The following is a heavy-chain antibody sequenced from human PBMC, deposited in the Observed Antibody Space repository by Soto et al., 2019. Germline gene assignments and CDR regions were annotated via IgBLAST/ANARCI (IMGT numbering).Heavy chain of an antibody. CDR1: GGTFSSYT. CDR2: IIPVLGIA. D-gene: IGHD2-15*01. CDR3: ASGGYCRGGSCV. Sequence: QVQLVQSGAEVKKPGSSVTVSCKASGGTFSSYTIRWVRQSPGQELEWMGRIIPVLGIANYAQKFQGRVNITADKATSTAYGGLSSLSSEDTAGYYCASGGYCRGGSCVWGQGPLVTLSS. V-gene: IGHV1-69*02. J-gene: IGHJ4*02.